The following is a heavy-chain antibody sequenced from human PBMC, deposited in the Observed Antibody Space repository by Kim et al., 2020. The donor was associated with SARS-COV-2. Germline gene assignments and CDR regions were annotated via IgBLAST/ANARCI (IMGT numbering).Heavy chain of an antibody. D-gene: IGHD4-4*01. Sequence: TTEYAASVKGRFTVSRDDSKKVSYLQMNSLKIEDTAMYYCTRSNYWTLDYWGQGTLVTVSS. CDR3: TRSNYWTLDY. J-gene: IGHJ4*02. CDR2: TT. V-gene: IGHV3-72*01.